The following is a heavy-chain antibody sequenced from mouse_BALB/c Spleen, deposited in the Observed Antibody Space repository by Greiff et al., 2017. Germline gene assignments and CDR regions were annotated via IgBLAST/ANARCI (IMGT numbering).Heavy chain of an antibody. CDR1: GFTFSSYT. CDR3: TRGGYGNYFYAMDY. J-gene: IGHJ4*01. D-gene: IGHD2-10*02. CDR2: ISSGGSYT. Sequence: EVQRVESGGGLVKPGGSLKLSCAASGFTFSSYTMSWVRQTPEKRLEWVATISSGGSYTYYPDSVKGRFTISRDNAKNTLYLQMSSLKSEDTAMYYCTRGGYGNYFYAMDYWGQGTSVTVSS. V-gene: IGHV5-6-4*01.